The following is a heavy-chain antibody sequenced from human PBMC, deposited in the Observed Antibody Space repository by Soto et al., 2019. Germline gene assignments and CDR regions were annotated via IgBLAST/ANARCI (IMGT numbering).Heavy chain of an antibody. J-gene: IGHJ3*02. D-gene: IGHD3-22*01. CDR2: ISGSGGST. V-gene: IGHV3-23*01. Sequence: PGGSLRLSCAASGFTFSSYAMSWVRQAPGKGLEWVSAISGSGGSTYYADSVKGRFTISRDNSKNTLYLQMNSLRAEDTAVYYCAKGGILVNYYDSDDAFDIWGQGTMVTVSS. CDR1: GFTFSSYA. CDR3: AKGGILVNYYDSDDAFDI.